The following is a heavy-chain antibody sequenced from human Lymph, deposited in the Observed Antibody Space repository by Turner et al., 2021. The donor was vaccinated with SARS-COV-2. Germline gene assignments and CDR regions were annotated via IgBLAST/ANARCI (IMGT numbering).Heavy chain of an antibody. CDR1: GFTFDDYA. J-gene: IGHJ4*02. CDR3: AKDLAGTYYSAFDD. CDR2: INWGGSSI. Sequence: EVQLVASGGGVVQRGRLLRLSCAASGFTFDDYAMHWVRQAPGKGLEWVLGINWGGSSIAYADSVKGRFTISRDNPKNSLYLQMNSLRAEDTAFYYCAKDLAGTYYSAFDDWGQGTLVTVSS. V-gene: IGHV3-9*01. D-gene: IGHD1-26*01.